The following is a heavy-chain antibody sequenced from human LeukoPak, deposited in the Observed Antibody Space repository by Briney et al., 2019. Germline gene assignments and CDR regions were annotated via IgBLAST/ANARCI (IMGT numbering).Heavy chain of an antibody. D-gene: IGHD7-27*01. V-gene: IGHV5-51*01. J-gene: IGHJ4*02. CDR1: GYTFTSYY. CDR2: IYPGDSDT. Sequence: ASVKVSCKASGYTFTSYYMHWVRQAPGQGLEWMGIIYPGDSDTRYSPSFQGQVTISADKSISTAYLQWSSLKASDTAMYYCARNWGYFDYWGQGTLVTVSS. CDR3: ARNWGYFDY.